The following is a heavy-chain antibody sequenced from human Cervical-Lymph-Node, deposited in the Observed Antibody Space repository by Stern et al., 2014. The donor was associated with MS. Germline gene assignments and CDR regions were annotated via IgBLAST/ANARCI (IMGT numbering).Heavy chain of an antibody. CDR1: GYTFTRYG. CDR3: ARFRYCSGGSCFYGMDV. D-gene: IGHD2-15*01. V-gene: IGHV1-18*01. CDR2: ISAYNGNT. J-gene: IGHJ6*02. Sequence: LVQSGAEVKKRGASVKVSCKASGYTFTRYGISWVRQVPGKGLEWMGWISAYNGNTNDAQNVQGRVTMTTDTSSSTAYMELMSLRSDDTAVYYCARFRYCSGGSCFYGMDVWGQGTTVTVSS.